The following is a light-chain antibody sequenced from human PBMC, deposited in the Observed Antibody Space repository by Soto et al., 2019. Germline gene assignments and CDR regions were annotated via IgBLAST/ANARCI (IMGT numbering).Light chain of an antibody. Sequence: EILLTQSPDTLSLSPGERATLSCRASQSVSSSYLAWYQQKLDQAPRLLIYGASSRATGIPDRFSGSGSGTDFTLTISRLEPEDFAVYYCQQYGSSALTFGGGTKVEIK. V-gene: IGKV3-20*01. CDR1: QSVSSSY. J-gene: IGKJ4*01. CDR2: GAS. CDR3: QQYGSSALT.